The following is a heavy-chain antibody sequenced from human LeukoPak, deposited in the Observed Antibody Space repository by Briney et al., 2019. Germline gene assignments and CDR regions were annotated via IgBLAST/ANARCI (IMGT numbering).Heavy chain of an antibody. CDR3: VRGTTGRTFAFDI. D-gene: IGHD1-1*01. J-gene: IGHJ3*02. CDR2: TYYRSKWYT. Sequence: SQTLSLTCAISGDSVSSNSVAWNWIRQSPSRGLEWLGRTYYRSKWYTDYPESLKGRITLNPDTSTNHFSLQLNSVTPEDTAVYYCVRGTTGRTFAFDIWGQGTMVTVSS. V-gene: IGHV6-1*01. CDR1: GDSVSSNSVA.